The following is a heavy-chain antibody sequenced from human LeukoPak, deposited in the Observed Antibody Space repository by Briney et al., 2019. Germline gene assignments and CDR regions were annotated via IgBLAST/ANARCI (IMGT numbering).Heavy chain of an antibody. V-gene: IGHV3-23*01. CDR1: GFTFSDHY. J-gene: IGHJ4*02. CDR2: ISGSGGST. Sequence: GGSLRLSCAASGFTFSDHYMDWVRQAPGKGLEWVSAISGSGGSTYYADSVKGRFTISRDNSKNTLYLQMNSLRAEDTAVYYCAKRALDYDSSGCYDYWGQGTLVTVSS. D-gene: IGHD3-22*01. CDR3: AKRALDYDSSGCYDY.